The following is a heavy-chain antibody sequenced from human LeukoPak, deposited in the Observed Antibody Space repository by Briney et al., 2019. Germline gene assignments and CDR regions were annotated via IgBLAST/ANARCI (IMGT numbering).Heavy chain of an antibody. J-gene: IGHJ4*02. Sequence: PSETLSLTCAVYGGSFSGYYWSWIRQPPGKGLEWIGEINHSGSTNYNPSLKSRVTISVDTSKNQFSLKLSSVTAADTAVYYCARGQGSNVRTKFDYWGQGTLVTVSS. CDR3: ARGQGSNVRTKFDY. CDR1: GGSFSGYY. CDR2: INHSGST. D-gene: IGHD2-8*01. V-gene: IGHV4-34*01.